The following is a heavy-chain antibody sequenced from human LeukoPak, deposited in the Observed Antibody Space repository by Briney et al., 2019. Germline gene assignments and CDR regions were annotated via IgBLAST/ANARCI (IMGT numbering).Heavy chain of an antibody. CDR1: GGSITSSSYY. J-gene: IGHJ6*02. Sequence: ASETLSLTCTVSGGSITSSSYYWSWIRQSPGKGLEWIGYIFYSGSTNYNPSLKSRVTISVDTSKNQFSLKLSSVTAADTAVYYCARVDIVYYGLDVWGQGTTVTVSS. V-gene: IGHV4-61*01. CDR3: ARVDIVYYGLDV. CDR2: IFYSGST. D-gene: IGHD2-2*03.